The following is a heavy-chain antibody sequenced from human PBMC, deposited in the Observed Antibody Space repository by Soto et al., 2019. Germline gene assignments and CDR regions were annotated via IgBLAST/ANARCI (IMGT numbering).Heavy chain of an antibody. Sequence: SETLSLTCTVSGGSISSYYWSWIRQPPGKGLEWIGYIYYSGSTNYNPSLKSRVTISVDTSKNQFSLKLSSVTAADTAVYYCARDLNIRRSASSSHPWGRGTLVTVS. D-gene: IGHD1-26*01. CDR3: ARDLNIRRSASSSHP. CDR2: IYYSGST. CDR1: GGSISSYY. V-gene: IGHV4-59*01. J-gene: IGHJ5*02.